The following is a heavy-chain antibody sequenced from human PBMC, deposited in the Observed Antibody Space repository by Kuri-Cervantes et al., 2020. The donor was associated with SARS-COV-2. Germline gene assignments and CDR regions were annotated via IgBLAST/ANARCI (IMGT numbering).Heavy chain of an antibody. CDR1: GFTFSSYG. CDR3: AKEYSYGLLTLDY. V-gene: IGHV3-30*18. Sequence: GGSLRLSCAASGFTFSSYGMHWVRQAPGKGLEWVVVISYDGSNKYYADSVKGRFTIPRDNSKNTLYLQMNSLRAEDTAVYYCAKEYSYGLLTLDYWGQGTLVTVSS. CDR2: ISYDGSNK. D-gene: IGHD5-18*01. J-gene: IGHJ4*02.